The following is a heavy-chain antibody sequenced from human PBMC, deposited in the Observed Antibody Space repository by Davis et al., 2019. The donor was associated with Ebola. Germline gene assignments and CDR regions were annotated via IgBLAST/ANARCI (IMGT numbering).Heavy chain of an antibody. CDR3: ATQLGATYYYYGMDV. D-gene: IGHD7-27*01. Sequence: GESLKISCETSGFNSNNYAMSWVRQAPGKGLEWVAAIGGDIATIYYADSVKGRFTISRDNSKNTLYLQMNSLRAEDTAVYYCATQLGATYYYYGMDVWGQGTTVTVSS. J-gene: IGHJ6*02. CDR1: GFNSNNYA. V-gene: IGHV3-23*01. CDR2: IGGDIATI.